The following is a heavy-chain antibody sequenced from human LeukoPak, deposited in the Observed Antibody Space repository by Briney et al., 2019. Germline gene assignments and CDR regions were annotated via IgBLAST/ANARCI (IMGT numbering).Heavy chain of an antibody. D-gene: IGHD6-13*01. V-gene: IGHV4-59*11. CDR2: IYYSGST. CDR3: ATSSSWSHFDS. CDR1: GGAITSHY. J-gene: IGHJ4*02. Sequence: SETLSLTCTVSGGAITSHYWTWIRQSPVKGLEWIGHIYYSGSTNHNPSLKSRVNISVDTSKTQFSLKLNSVTAADTAIYYCATSSSWSHFDSWGQGTLVSVSS.